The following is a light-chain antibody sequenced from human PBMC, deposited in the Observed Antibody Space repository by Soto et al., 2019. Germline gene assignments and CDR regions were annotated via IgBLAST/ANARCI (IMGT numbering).Light chain of an antibody. CDR3: QQANSFPLT. CDR1: QGISRW. Sequence: DIQMTQSPSFVSASVGDRVTITCRASQGISRWLAWYQQRPGKAPELLIYGASSLQSGVPSRFSGSVSWTDFTLTISCLQPEDFATYYCQQANSFPLTFGQGTRLEIK. V-gene: IGKV1-12*01. J-gene: IGKJ5*01. CDR2: GAS.